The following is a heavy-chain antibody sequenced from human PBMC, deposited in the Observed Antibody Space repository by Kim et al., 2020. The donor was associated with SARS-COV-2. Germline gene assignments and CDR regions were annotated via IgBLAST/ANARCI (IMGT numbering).Heavy chain of an antibody. CDR1: GFTFSSYG. CDR3: ARELRITMIVAIGY. CDR2: IWYDGSNK. J-gene: IGHJ4*02. Sequence: GGSLRLSCAASGFTFSSYGMHWVRQAPGKGLEWVAVIWYDGSNKYYADSVKGRFTISRDNSKNTLYLQMNSLRAEDTAVYYCARELRITMIVAIGYWGQGTLVTVSS. V-gene: IGHV3-33*01. D-gene: IGHD3-22*01.